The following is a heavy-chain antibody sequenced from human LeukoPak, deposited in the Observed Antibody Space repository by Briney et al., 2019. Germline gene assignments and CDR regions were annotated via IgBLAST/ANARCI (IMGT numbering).Heavy chain of an antibody. CDR2: IIDDGHTT. Sequence: HPGGSLRLSCAASGFTFGSYAMSWVRQAPGKGLEWVSLIIDDGHTTSYADSVKGRFTISRDNSKNTLFLQMNSLRAEDTAVFYCAKRSGYTTGWFFDFWGQGTLVTVSS. V-gene: IGHV3-23*01. D-gene: IGHD6-19*01. CDR3: AKRSGYTTGWFFDF. CDR1: GFTFGSYA. J-gene: IGHJ4*02.